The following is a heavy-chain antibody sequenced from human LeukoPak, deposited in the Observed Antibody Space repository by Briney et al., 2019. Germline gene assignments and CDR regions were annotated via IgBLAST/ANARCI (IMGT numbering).Heavy chain of an antibody. CDR3: ARGLLSATSGITMVRGVIEDY. CDR2: INHSGST. J-gene: IGHJ4*02. D-gene: IGHD3-10*01. V-gene: IGHV4-34*01. Sequence: SETLSLTCAVYGGSFSGYYWNWIRQPPGKGLEWIGEINHSGSTNYNPSLKSRVTISVDTSKNQFSLKLSSVTAADAAVYYCARGLLSATSGITMVRGVIEDYWGQGTLVTVSS. CDR1: GGSFSGYY.